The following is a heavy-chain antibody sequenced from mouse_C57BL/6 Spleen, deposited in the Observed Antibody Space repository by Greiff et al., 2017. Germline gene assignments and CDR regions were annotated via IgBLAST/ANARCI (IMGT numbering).Heavy chain of an antibody. CDR2: IRNKANNHAT. CDR1: GFTFSDAW. J-gene: IGHJ3*01. V-gene: IGHV6-6*01. Sequence: EVNVVESGGGLVQPGGSMKLSCAASGFTFSDAWMDWVRQSPEKGLEWVAEIRNKANNHATYYAESVKGRFTISRDDSKSSVYLQMNSLRAEDTGIYYCTSPINYSWFAYWGQGTLVTVSA. D-gene: IGHD2-1*01. CDR3: TSPINYSWFAY.